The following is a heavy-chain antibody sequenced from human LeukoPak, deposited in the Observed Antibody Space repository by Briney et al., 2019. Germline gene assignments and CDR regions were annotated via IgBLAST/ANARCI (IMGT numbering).Heavy chain of an antibody. D-gene: IGHD3-3*01. V-gene: IGHV3-30*03. J-gene: IGHJ6*02. CDR3: ARDLGGSYYDFWSGYYLGHYYYYYGMDV. Sequence: GGSLRLSCAASGFTFSSYGMHWVRQAPGKGLEWVAVISYDGSNKYCADSVKGRFTISRDNSKNTLYLQMNSLRAEDTAVYYCARDLGGSYYDFWSGYYLGHYYYYYGMDVWGQGTTVTVSS. CDR2: ISYDGSNK. CDR1: GFTFSSYG.